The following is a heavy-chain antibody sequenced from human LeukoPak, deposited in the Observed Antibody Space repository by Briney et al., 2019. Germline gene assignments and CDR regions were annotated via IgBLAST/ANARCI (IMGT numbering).Heavy chain of an antibody. D-gene: IGHD3-3*01. Sequence: ASVKVSCKASGYTFTSYDINWVRQATGQGLEWMGWMNPNSGNTGYAQKFQGRVTITRNTSISTAYMELSSLRSEDTAVYYCARQLRFLEWLAQDAFDIWGQGTMVTVSS. CDR2: MNPNSGNT. CDR3: ARQLRFLEWLAQDAFDI. V-gene: IGHV1-8*03. CDR1: GYTFTSYD. J-gene: IGHJ3*02.